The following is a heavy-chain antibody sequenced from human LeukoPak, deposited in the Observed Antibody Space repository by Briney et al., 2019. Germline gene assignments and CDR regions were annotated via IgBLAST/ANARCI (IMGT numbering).Heavy chain of an antibody. J-gene: IGHJ4*02. CDR3: ATLLLWFGELSDY. V-gene: IGHV3-48*03. D-gene: IGHD3-10*01. Sequence: PGRSLRLSCAASGFTFSSYGMHWVRQAPGKGLEWVSYISSSGSTIYYADSVKGRFTISRDNAKNSLYLQMNSLRAEDTAVYYCATLLLWFGELSDYWGQGTLVTVSS. CDR1: GFTFSSYG. CDR2: ISSSGSTI.